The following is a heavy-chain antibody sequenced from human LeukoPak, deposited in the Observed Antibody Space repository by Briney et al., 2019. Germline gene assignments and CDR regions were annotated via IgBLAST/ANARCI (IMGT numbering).Heavy chain of an antibody. CDR1: GFIFSNYA. Sequence: GGSLRLSCAASGFIFSNYAMHWVRKAPGKGLECVALISSDGSKTYHADSVKGRFSISRDNSKNTLYLQLNSLRAEDTSVYYCARDSTYWYDSGSSGPHYFDYWGQGTLVTVSS. CDR3: ARDSTYWYDSGSSGPHYFDY. J-gene: IGHJ4*02. D-gene: IGHD3-10*01. CDR2: ISSDGSKT. V-gene: IGHV3-30*01.